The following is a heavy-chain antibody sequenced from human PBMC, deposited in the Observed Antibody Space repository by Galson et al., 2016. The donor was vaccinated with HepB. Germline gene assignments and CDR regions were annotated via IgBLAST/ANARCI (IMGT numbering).Heavy chain of an antibody. Sequence: SLRLSCAASGFTFSNYAMHRVRQAPGKGLEWVAIISYDGSIKYYADSVKGRFTISRDNSENTLYLQMNSLRPEDTAVYYCARDGSGWYGTRYYFDYWGQGTLVTVSS. CDR3: ARDGSGWYGTRYYFDY. V-gene: IGHV3-30-3*01. J-gene: IGHJ4*02. CDR2: ISYDGSIK. D-gene: IGHD6-19*01. CDR1: GFTFSNYA.